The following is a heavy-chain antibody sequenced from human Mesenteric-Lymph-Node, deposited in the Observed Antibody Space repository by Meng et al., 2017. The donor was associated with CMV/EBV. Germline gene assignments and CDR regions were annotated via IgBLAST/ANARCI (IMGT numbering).Heavy chain of an antibody. D-gene: IGHD2-2*01. J-gene: IGHJ6*02. CDR3: AGESGVPNGMDV. CDR2: IYGGGTT. CDR1: GFSVSENY. V-gene: IGHV3-53*01. Sequence: CGAASGFSVSENYMNWVRQAPGKGLEWVSVIYGGGTTHYADSVKGRFTISRDNSKNTLFLQMDSLRAEDTAVYYCAGESGVPNGMDVWGQGTTVTVSS.